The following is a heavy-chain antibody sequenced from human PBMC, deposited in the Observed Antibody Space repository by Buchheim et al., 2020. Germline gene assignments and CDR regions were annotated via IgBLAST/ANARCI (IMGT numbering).Heavy chain of an antibody. Sequence: QVQLVESGGGVVQPGRSLRLSCAASGFTFSSYGMHWVRQAPGKGLEWVAVISYDGSNKYYADSVKGRFTISRDNSKNTLYLQMNSLRAEDTAVYYCAKQEREWCMLFRGQGTL. CDR3: AKQEREWCMLF. J-gene: IGHJ4*02. D-gene: IGHD2-8*01. CDR2: ISYDGSNK. CDR1: GFTFSSYG. V-gene: IGHV3-30*18.